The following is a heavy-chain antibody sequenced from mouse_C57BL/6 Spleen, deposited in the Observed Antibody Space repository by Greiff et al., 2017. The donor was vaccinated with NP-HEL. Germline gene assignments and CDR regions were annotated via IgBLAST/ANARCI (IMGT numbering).Heavy chain of an antibody. J-gene: IGHJ1*03. V-gene: IGHV1-69*01. CDR3: ARRYSYWYFDV. CDR2: IDPSDSYT. D-gene: IGHD2-12*01. CDR1: GYTFTSYW. Sequence: VQLQQPGAELVMPGASVKLSCKASGYTFTSYWMHWVKQRPGQGLEWIGEIDPSDSYTNYNQKFKGKSTLTVDKSSSTAYMQLSSLTSEDSAVYYCARRYSYWYFDVWGTGTTVTVSS.